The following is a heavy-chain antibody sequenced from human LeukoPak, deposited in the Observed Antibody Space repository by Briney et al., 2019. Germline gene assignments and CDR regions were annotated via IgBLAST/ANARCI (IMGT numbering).Heavy chain of an antibody. V-gene: IGHV3-33*01. CDR1: GFPFSSYG. D-gene: IGHD4-23*01. J-gene: IGHJ6*02. CDR3: ARDGDGGYYYYYGMDV. CDR2: IWSVGGAE. Sequence: GGSLRLSCVASGFPFSSYGMHWVRQAPGKGLEWVAVIWSVGGAEYYADSVKGRFTISRDNSKNMLFLQMNSLRAEDTAVYYCARDGDGGYYYYYGMDVWGQGTTVTVSS.